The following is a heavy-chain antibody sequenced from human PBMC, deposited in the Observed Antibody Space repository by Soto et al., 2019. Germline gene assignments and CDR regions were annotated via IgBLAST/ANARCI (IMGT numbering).Heavy chain of an antibody. Sequence: RGFLRLSCAASGFTFSSYVMHLVRQAPGKGLEWVSSISSSSSYIYYADSVKGRFTISRDNAKNSLYLQMNSLRAEDTAVYYCAREVHYDILTRSDAFDIWGQGTMVTVS. V-gene: IGHV3-21*01. CDR1: GFTFSSYV. CDR2: ISSSSSYI. D-gene: IGHD3-9*01. J-gene: IGHJ3*02. CDR3: AREVHYDILTRSDAFDI.